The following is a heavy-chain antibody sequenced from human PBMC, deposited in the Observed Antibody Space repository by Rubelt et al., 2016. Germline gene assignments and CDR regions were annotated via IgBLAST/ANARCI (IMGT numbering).Heavy chain of an antibody. J-gene: IGHJ6*02. CDR3: ARDPVVDNGLKRHPPHSPLMDV. V-gene: IGHV3-48*04. Sequence: VQPGGSLRLSCAASGFTFSSYSMNWVRQAPGKGLEWVSYISSSSSTIYYADSVKGRFTISRDNAKNSLYLQMNSLRAEDTAVYYCARDPVVDNGLKRHPPHSPLMDVWGQGTTVTVSS. CDR2: ISSSSSTI. D-gene: IGHD2-2*01. CDR1: GFTFSSYS.